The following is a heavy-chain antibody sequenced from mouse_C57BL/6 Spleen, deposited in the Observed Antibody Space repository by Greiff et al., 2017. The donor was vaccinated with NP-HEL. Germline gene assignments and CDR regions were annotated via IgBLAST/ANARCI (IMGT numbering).Heavy chain of an antibody. CDR2: IDPSDSYT. CDR3: ARYGYDGY. V-gene: IGHV1-50*01. D-gene: IGHD2-2*01. Sequence: VQLQQPGAELVKPGASVKLSCKASGYTFTSYWMQWVKQRPGQGLEWIGEIDPSDSYTNYNQKFKGKATLTVDTSSSTAYMQLSSLTSEDSAVYYCARYGYDGYWGQGTTLTVSS. J-gene: IGHJ2*01. CDR1: GYTFTSYW.